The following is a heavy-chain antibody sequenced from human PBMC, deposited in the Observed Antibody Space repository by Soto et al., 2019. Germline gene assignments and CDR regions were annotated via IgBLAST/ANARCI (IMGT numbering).Heavy chain of an antibody. D-gene: IGHD3-16*01. CDR1: GFSFSDAW. V-gene: IGHV3-15*01. J-gene: IGHJ4*02. Sequence: ESGGGLVQPGGSLRLSCAASGFSFSDAWMIWVRQAPGKGLQWVGRIKSKSDGETTDYAAPVKGRFAISRDDSKKTLYLRMNSLKTEDTATYFCTTQGGGDDIYFDYWGQGTLVAVSS. CDR3: TTQGGGDDIYFDY. CDR2: IKSKSDGETT.